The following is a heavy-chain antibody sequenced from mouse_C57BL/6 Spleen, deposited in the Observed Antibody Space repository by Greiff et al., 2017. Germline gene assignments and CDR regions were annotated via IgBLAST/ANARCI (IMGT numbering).Heavy chain of an antibody. V-gene: IGHV1-19*01. J-gene: IGHJ3*01. Sequence: VQLQQSGPVLVKPGASVKMSCKASGYTFTDYYMNWVKQSHGKSLEWIGVINPYNGGTSYNQKFKGKATLTVDKSSSTAYMELNSLTSEDSAVYYCARSHYGSSHDFAYWGQGTLVTVSA. CDR3: ARSHYGSSHDFAY. CDR2: INPYNGGT. D-gene: IGHD1-1*01. CDR1: GYTFTDYY.